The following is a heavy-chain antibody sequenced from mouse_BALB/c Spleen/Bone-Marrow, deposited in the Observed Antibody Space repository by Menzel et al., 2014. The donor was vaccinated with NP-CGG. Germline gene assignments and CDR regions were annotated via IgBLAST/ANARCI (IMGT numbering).Heavy chain of an antibody. J-gene: IGHJ1*01. CDR3: ARRGGWLGYFDV. CDR1: GYTFSSYW. V-gene: IGHV1-9*01. CDR2: ILPGSGST. D-gene: IGHD2-3*01. Sequence: QVQLQQPGAELMKPGASVKISCKATGYTFSSYWIEWVKQRPGHGLEWIGEILPGSGSTNYNEKFKGKATFTADTSSNTAYMQLSSRTSEDSAVYYCARRGGWLGYFDVWGAGTTVTVSS.